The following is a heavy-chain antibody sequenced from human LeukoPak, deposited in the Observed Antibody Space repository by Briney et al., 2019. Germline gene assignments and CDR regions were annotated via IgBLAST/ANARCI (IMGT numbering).Heavy chain of an antibody. J-gene: IGHJ3*02. D-gene: IGHD4-17*01. Sequence: SETLSLTCTVSGGSISSYYWSWIRQPAGKGLEWIRRIYTSGSTNYNPSLKSRVTMSVDTSKNQFSLKLSSVTAADTAVYYCARDSKTYAVTLDAFDIWGQGTMVTVSS. CDR2: IYTSGST. CDR3: ARDSKTYAVTLDAFDI. CDR1: GGSISSYY. V-gene: IGHV4-4*07.